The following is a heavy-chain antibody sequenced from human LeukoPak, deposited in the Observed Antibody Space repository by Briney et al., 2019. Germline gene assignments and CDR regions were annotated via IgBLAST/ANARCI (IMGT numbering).Heavy chain of an antibody. V-gene: IGHV3-74*01. CDR2: IDSDGSST. Sequence: GGSLRLSCAASGFTFSSYWMHWVRQAPGKGLVWVSRIDSDGSSTSYADSVKGRFTISRDNAKNTLYLQMNSLRAEDTAVYYCASSGHYYDSSGYDDAFDIWGQGTMVTVSS. CDR3: ASSGHYYDSSGYDDAFDI. D-gene: IGHD3-22*01. J-gene: IGHJ3*02. CDR1: GFTFSSYW.